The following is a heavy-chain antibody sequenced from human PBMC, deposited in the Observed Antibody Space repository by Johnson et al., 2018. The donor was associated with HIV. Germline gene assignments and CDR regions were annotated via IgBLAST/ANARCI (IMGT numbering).Heavy chain of an antibody. D-gene: IGHD6-19*01. CDR3: ARGEQWLVPGSEDAFDI. V-gene: IGHV3-30-3*01. CDR1: GFTFSSYA. J-gene: IGHJ3*02. CDR2: ISYDGNNK. Sequence: QVQLVESGGGVVQPGRSLRLSCAASGFTFSSYAIHWVRQAPGKGLEWVAVISYDGNNKYYADSEKGRFTISRDNSKNTLYLQMNSLRAEDTAVYYCARGEQWLVPGSEDAFDIWGQGTMVTVSS.